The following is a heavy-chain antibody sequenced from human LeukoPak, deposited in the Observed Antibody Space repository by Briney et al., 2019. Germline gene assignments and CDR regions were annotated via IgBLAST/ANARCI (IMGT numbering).Heavy chain of an antibody. Sequence: PGGSLRLSCAASGFTFSSYSMNWVRQAPGKGLEWVSYISSSSSTIYYADSVKGRFTISRDNAKNSLYLQMNSLRAEDTAVYYCARDARKWFGEKGGYYFDYWGQGTLVTVSS. D-gene: IGHD3-10*01. CDR1: GFTFSSYS. J-gene: IGHJ4*02. CDR2: ISSSSSTI. CDR3: ARDARKWFGEKGGYYFDY. V-gene: IGHV3-48*01.